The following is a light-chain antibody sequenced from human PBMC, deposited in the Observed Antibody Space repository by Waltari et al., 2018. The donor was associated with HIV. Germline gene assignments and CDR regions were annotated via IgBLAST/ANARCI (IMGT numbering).Light chain of an antibody. CDR1: SGHSTYA. J-gene: IGLJ3*02. CDR2: LNNDGSH. V-gene: IGLV4-69*01. Sequence: QLILTQSPSASASLGASVKLTCTLSSGHSTYAIAWLQHQPETGPRFLMKLNNDGSHTRGDGIPDRFSGSSSGAERYLTISSLQSEDEADYYCQTWDTGPWVFGGGTKLTVL. CDR3: QTWDTGPWV.